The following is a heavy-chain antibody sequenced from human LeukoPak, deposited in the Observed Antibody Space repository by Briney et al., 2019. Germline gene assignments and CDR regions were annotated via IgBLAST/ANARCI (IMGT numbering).Heavy chain of an antibody. CDR3: ARDLGDILTACVY. D-gene: IGHD3-9*01. CDR2: ISYDGSNK. V-gene: IGHV3-30*04. J-gene: IGHJ4*02. CDR1: GFTFSSYA. Sequence: PGRSLRLSCAASGFTFSSYAMHWVRQAPGKGLEWVAVISYDGSNKYYADSVKGRFTISRDNSKNTLYLQMNSLRAEDTAVYYCARDLGDILTACVYWGQGTLVTVSS.